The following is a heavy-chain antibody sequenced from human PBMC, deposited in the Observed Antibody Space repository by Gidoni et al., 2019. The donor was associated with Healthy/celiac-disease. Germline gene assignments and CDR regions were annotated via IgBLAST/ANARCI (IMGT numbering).Heavy chain of an antibody. CDR2: ISYDGSNK. J-gene: IGHJ4*02. CDR3: AKDAYYYVKSSNFDY. Sequence: QVQLVESGGGVVQPGRSLRLSCAASGFTFSSYGMHWVRQAPGKGLAWVAVISYDGSNKYYADSVKGRFTISRDNSKNTLYLQMNSLRAEDTAVYYCAKDAYYYVKSSNFDYWGQGTLVTVSS. V-gene: IGHV3-30*18. CDR1: GFTFSSYG. D-gene: IGHD3-10*02.